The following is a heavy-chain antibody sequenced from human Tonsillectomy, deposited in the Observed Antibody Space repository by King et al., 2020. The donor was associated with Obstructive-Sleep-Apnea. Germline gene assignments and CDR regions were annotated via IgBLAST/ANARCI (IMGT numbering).Heavy chain of an antibody. CDR2: ISGRDDTT. Sequence: VQLVESGGGVGQPGGSLRLSCAASGFTLKSYVMSWVRQVPGKGLEWGSAISGRDDTTDYADSVKGRFTISRDNSKNTLFLQMNSLRPEDTAIYYCATDRRWIQLWGDAFDIWGQGTMVTVSS. CDR3: ATDRRWIQLWGDAFDI. V-gene: IGHV3-23*04. J-gene: IGHJ3*02. D-gene: IGHD5-18*01. CDR1: GFTLKSYV.